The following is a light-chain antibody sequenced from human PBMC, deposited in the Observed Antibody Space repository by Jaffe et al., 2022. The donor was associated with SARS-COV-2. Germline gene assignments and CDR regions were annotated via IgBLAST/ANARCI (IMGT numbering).Light chain of an antibody. J-gene: IGKJ2*01. CDR1: QSLLHSNGNHY. V-gene: IGKV2-28*01. CDR3: MQALHFPYT. Sequence: DVVVTQSPVSLPATPGKPASISCRASQSLLHSNGNHYLHWYLQRPGQSPQLLIYLGSNRASGVPDRFSGSGSGTVFSLKISRVEAEDVGMYYCMQALHFPYTFGQGTKLEIK. CDR2: LGS.